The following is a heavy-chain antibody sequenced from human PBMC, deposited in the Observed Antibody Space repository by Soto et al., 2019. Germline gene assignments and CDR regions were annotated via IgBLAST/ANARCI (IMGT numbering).Heavy chain of an antibody. CDR3: ARDGRDGYNYFVGY. CDR1: GFTFSDYY. J-gene: IGHJ4*02. D-gene: IGHD5-12*01. Sequence: GGSLRLSCAASGFTFSDYYMSWIRQAPGKGLEWVAYISSSGSTIYYADSVKGRFTISRDNAKNSLYLQMNSLRAEDTAVYYCARDGRDGYNYFVGYWGQGTLVTVSS. CDR2: ISSSGSTI. V-gene: IGHV3-11*01.